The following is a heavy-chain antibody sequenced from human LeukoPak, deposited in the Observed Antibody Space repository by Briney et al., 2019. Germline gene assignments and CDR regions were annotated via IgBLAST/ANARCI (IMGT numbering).Heavy chain of an antibody. J-gene: IGHJ4*02. CDR2: IYYSGST. CDR3: ARHAQEYYDFWSGYAADFDY. V-gene: IGHV4-39*01. CDR1: GGSISSSSYY. Sequence: SETLSLTCTVSGGSISSSSYYWGWIRQPPGKGLEWIGSIYYSGSTYYNPSLKSRVTISVDTSKNQFSLKLSSVTAADTAVYYCARHAQEYYDFWSGYAADFDYWGQGTLVTVSS. D-gene: IGHD3-3*01.